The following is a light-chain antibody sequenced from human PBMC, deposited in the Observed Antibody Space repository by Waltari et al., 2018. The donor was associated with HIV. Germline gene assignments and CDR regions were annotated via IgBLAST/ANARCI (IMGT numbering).Light chain of an antibody. CDR1: ESVDSY. CDR2: DAS. V-gene: IGKV3-11*01. J-gene: IGKJ2*01. CDR3: QQRRNWPRAT. Sequence: EIVLTQSPATLSLSPGERATLSCRASESVDSYLAWYQHKPGQAPRLLIYDASNRATGIPARFSGSGSGTDFTLTISSLEPEDFAVYYCQQRRNWPRATFGQGTNLEIK.